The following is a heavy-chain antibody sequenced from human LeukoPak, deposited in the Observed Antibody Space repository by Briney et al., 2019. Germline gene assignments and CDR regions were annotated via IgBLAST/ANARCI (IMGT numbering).Heavy chain of an antibody. D-gene: IGHD4-17*01. Sequence: ASVKVSCKVSVYMLTKMSMHWVRQLPGKGLEWMGGFDPGDGERILAQKFQGRMTMTEDTSTDTAYMELSSLRSDDTGVYYCATETVGYFDFWGQGTLVTVSS. V-gene: IGHV1-24*01. CDR3: ATETVGYFDF. CDR2: FDPGDGER. CDR1: VYMLTKMS. J-gene: IGHJ4*02.